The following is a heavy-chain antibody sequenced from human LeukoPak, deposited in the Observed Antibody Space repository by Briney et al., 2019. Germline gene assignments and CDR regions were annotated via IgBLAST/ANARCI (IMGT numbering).Heavy chain of an antibody. CDR1: GFSFDHYA. Sequence: GGSLRLSCAASGFSFDHYAIHWVRQAPGKGLEWVSGINWNSGSIGYADSVKGRFTISRDSAKNSLSLQMNSLRVEDTAVYFCARGDGYHRLWGQGTLVTVSS. J-gene: IGHJ4*02. V-gene: IGHV3-9*01. CDR3: ARGDGYHRL. CDR2: INWNSGSI. D-gene: IGHD5-24*01.